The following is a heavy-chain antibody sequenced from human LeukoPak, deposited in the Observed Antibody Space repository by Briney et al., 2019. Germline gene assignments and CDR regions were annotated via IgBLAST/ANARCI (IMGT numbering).Heavy chain of an antibody. Sequence: SQTLSLTCTVSGGSISSSSYYWGWIRQPPGKGLEWIGSIYYSGSTYYNPSLKSRVTISVDTSKNQFSLKLSSVTAADTAVYYCARDDPGGSYRRAFDIWGQRTMVTVSS. V-gene: IGHV4-39*07. CDR1: GGSISSSSYY. D-gene: IGHD1-26*01. CDR3: ARDDPGGSYRRAFDI. J-gene: IGHJ3*02. CDR2: IYYSGST.